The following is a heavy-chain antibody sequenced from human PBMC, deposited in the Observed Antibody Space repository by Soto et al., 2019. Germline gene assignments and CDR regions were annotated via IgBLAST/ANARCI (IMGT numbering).Heavy chain of an antibody. CDR2: ISASGTTT. V-gene: IGHV3-23*01. CDR1: GFSFPTYS. D-gene: IGHD3-3*01. J-gene: IGHJ6*02. Sequence: EVQLLESGGDLVQPGGSLKLSCAASGFSFPTYSVAWVRQAPGKGLEWVSSISASGTTTVYADSVKGRFTISRDNSNNILYLRMNTLRPDDTAKYYCAKDVESGNPLIYFYYGLDVWGQGTTVTVSS. CDR3: AKDVESGNPLIYFYYGLDV.